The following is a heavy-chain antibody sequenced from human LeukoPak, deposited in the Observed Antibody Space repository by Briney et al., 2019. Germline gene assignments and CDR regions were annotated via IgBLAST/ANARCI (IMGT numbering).Heavy chain of an antibody. Sequence: SETLSLTCAVCGGSFSGYYWSWIRQPPGKGLEWIGEINHSGSTNYNPSLKSRVTISVDTSKNQFSLKLSSVTAADTAVYYCARASMFWSGYYLCFDYWGQGTLVTVSS. D-gene: IGHD3-3*01. J-gene: IGHJ4*02. V-gene: IGHV4-34*01. CDR3: ARASMFWSGYYLCFDY. CDR2: INHSGST. CDR1: GGSFSGYY.